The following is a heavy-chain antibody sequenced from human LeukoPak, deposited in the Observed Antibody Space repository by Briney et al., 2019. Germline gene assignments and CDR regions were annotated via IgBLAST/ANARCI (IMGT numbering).Heavy chain of an antibody. J-gene: IGHJ4*02. CDR1: GFTFSSYW. CDR3: AKHRTSGTFYSAFDY. V-gene: IGHV3-74*01. CDR2: INTDGSST. Sequence: GGSLRLSCAASGFTFSSYWMHWVRQAPGKGLVWVSRINTDGSSTSYADSVRGRFTISRDNSKNTLYVQMNSLRTEDTAVYYCAKHRTSGTFYSAFDYWGQGTLVTVSS. D-gene: IGHD1-26*01.